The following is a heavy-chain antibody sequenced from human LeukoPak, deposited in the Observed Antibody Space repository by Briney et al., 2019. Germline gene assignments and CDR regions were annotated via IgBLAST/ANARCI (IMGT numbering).Heavy chain of an antibody. D-gene: IGHD4-23*01. V-gene: IGHV4-59*01. CDR1: GASINSYY. CDR3: AMKVVTDYYYYYMDV. CDR2: IYYSGNT. Sequence: SETLSLTCTVSGASINSYYWSWIRQPPGKGLEWIGYIYYSGNTNYNPSLKSRVIISVDTSKNQLSLKLSSVTAADTAVYYCAMKVVTDYYYYYMDVWGKGTTVTVSS. J-gene: IGHJ6*03.